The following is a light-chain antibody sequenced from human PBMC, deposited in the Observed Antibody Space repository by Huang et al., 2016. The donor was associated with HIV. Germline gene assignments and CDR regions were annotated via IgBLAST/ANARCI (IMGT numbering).Light chain of an antibody. Sequence: EVVMTQSPATLSASPGERATLSCRASQTVSSNLAWYKQKPGQAPMLLMYSASTRATGTQARFSGSVSGTEFTLTITSLQSEDFAVYYCQKYNNWPPWTFGQGTKVEIK. CDR2: SAS. J-gene: IGKJ1*01. CDR3: QKYNNWPPWT. CDR1: QTVSSN. V-gene: IGKV3-15*01.